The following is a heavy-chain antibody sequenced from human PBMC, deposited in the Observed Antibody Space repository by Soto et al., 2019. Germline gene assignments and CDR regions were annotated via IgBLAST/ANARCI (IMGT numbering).Heavy chain of an antibody. Sequence: SETLSLTCTVSGGSISSSSYYWGWIRQAPGKGLEWIGSMYYSGSTYYNPSLKSRVTISVDTSKNQFSLKLSSVTAADTAVYYCASCPAVLLWCGQLTFDPWDQGTLVTGSS. V-gene: IGHV4-39*01. CDR1: GGSISSSSYY. CDR2: MYYSGST. D-gene: IGHD3-10*01. J-gene: IGHJ5*02. CDR3: ASCPAVLLWCGQLTFDP.